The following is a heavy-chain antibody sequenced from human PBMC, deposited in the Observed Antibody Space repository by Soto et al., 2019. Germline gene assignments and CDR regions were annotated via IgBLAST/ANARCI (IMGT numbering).Heavy chain of an antibody. V-gene: IGHV3-30*04. CDR3: ARVGTVVADY. CDR2: ISRDGSSE. CDR1: GFIFSNYA. J-gene: IGHJ4*02. D-gene: IGHD3-22*01. Sequence: PGGSLRLSCAASGFIFSNYAMYWVRQAPGKGLEWVAVISRDGSSEYYGDSVKGRFTISRDNSKNTLYLQMNSLRTEDTAVYYCARVGTVVADYWGQGTLVTVSS.